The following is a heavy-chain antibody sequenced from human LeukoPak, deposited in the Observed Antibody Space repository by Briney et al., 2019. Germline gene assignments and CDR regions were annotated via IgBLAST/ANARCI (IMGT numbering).Heavy chain of an antibody. V-gene: IGHV4-34*01. J-gene: IGHJ3*02. D-gene: IGHD2-2*01. CDR2: INNSGNS. Sequence: PSETLSLTCVVSGESFSGQYWSWIRQPPGKGLEWIGEINNSGNSNFNPSLKSRVTISVDTSKNQFSLKLSSVTAADTAVYYCARGFGSSTWAIWGQGTMVTVSS. CDR3: ARGFGSSTWAI. CDR1: GESFSGQY.